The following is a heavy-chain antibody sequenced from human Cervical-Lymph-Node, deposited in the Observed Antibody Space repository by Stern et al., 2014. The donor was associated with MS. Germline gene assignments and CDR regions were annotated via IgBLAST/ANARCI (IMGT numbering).Heavy chain of an antibody. V-gene: IGHV1-2*02. Sequence: VHLVESGAEVKKPGASVKVSCKASGYTFTAEYMHWVRQAPGQGLEWMGWINPNNGGAIYAQKFQGRVTMTRDTSISTAYMELSRLRSDDSAVYYCARDEGLNGDYVRGGWFDPWGQGTLVTVAS. D-gene: IGHD4-17*01. CDR2: INPNNGGA. J-gene: IGHJ5*02. CDR1: GYTFTAEY. CDR3: ARDEGLNGDYVRGGWFDP.